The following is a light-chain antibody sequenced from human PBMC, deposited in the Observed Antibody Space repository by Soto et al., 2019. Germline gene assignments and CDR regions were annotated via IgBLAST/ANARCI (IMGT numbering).Light chain of an antibody. CDR1: QSISSW. CDR2: DAS. CDR3: QQYNSYSPT. J-gene: IGKJ1*01. V-gene: IGKV1-5*01. Sequence: DIQMTQSPSTLSASVGDRVTITCRASQSISSWLAWYQQRPGKAPKILIYDASSLESGVPLRFSGSGSGTEFTLTISSLQPDDFATYYCQQYNSYSPTFGQGTKVEIK.